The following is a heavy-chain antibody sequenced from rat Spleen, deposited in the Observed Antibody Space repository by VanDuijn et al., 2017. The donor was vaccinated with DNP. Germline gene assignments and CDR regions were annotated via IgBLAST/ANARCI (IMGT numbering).Heavy chain of an antibody. D-gene: IGHD1-5*01. J-gene: IGHJ2*01. CDR1: GFSLTSYN. CDR2: IWTGGST. Sequence: QVQLKESGPGLVQPSQTLSLTCTVSGFSLTSYNVHWVRQPTGKGLEWMGIIWTGGSTDYNSALKSRLSISRDTSKSQVFLKMNSLQTEDIAIYYCARSEHRYNPFDYWGQGVMVRVSS. V-gene: IGHV2-30*01. CDR3: ARSEHRYNPFDY.